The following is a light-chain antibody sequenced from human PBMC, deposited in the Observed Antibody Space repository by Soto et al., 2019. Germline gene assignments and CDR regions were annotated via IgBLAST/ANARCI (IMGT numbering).Light chain of an antibody. Sequence: SYELTQPPSVSVAPGETARITCGGNNIGIKSVHGYHRKPGQAPVLVIFYDSDRPSGIPERLSGSNSVNTATMTITRVEDADEADYYCQVWDSNSDHSVFGGGTKLTVL. J-gene: IGLJ2*01. CDR3: QVWDSNSDHSV. CDR1: NIGIKS. CDR2: YDS. V-gene: IGLV3-21*01.